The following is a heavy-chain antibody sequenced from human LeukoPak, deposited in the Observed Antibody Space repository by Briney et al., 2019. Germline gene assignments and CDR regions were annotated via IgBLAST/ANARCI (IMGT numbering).Heavy chain of an antibody. J-gene: IGHJ6*03. V-gene: IGHV1-69*06. Sequence: GASVKVSCKASGGTFSSYAISWVRQAPGQGLEWMGGIIPIFGTANYAQKFQGRVTITADKSTSTAYMELSSLRSEDTAVYYCARSFLERRYYYYYMDVWGKGTTVTVSS. D-gene: IGHD1-1*01. CDR1: GGTFSSYA. CDR2: IIPIFGTA. CDR3: ARSFLERRYYYYYMDV.